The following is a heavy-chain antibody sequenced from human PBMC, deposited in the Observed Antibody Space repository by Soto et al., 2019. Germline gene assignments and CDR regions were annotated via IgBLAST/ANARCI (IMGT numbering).Heavy chain of an antibody. D-gene: IGHD1-1*01. Sequence: SETLSLTCTVSGGSISSGGYYWSWIRQHPGKGLEWIGYIYYSGSTYYNPSLKSRVTISVDTSKNQFSLKLSSVTAADTAVYYCARTLQLKIDYWRQGTLVTVSS. CDR3: ARTLQLKIDY. V-gene: IGHV4-31*03. CDR1: GGSISSGGYY. CDR2: IYYSGST. J-gene: IGHJ4*02.